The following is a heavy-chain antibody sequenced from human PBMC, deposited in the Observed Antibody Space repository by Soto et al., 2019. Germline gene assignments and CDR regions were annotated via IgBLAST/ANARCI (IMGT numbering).Heavy chain of an antibody. CDR2: IIPIFGTA. V-gene: IGHV1-69*06. J-gene: IGHJ3*02. CDR1: GGTFSSYA. Sequence: QVQLVQSGAEVKKPGSSVKVSCKASGGTFSSYAISWVRQAPGQGLEWMGGIIPIFGTANYAQKLQGRVTMTTDTSTSTAYMELRSLRSDDTAVYYCARVHSSGWYGAFDIWGQGTMVTVSS. D-gene: IGHD6-19*01. CDR3: ARVHSSGWYGAFDI.